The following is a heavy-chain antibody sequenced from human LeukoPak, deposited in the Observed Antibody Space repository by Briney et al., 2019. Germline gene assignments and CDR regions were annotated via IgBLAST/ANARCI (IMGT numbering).Heavy chain of an antibody. D-gene: IGHD7-27*01. Sequence: GGSLRLSCATSGFAFSDYAMTWLRHAPGKGLAWFSVITNNGGGTYYADSVKGRFTISRDNSKNTLYLQMNNLRADDTAVFYCVKETGHNWGYFEFWGQGTLVTVSS. CDR1: GFAFSDYA. V-gene: IGHV3-23*01. J-gene: IGHJ4*02. CDR3: VKETGHNWGYFEF. CDR2: ITNNGGGT.